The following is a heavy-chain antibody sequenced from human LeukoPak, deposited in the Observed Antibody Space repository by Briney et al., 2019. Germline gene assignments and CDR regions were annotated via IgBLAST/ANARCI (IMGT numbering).Heavy chain of an antibody. CDR1: GGSISSYY. D-gene: IGHD3-22*01. Sequence: SETLSLTCTVSGGSISSYYWSWIRQPPGKGLEWIGYIYYSGSTNYNPSLKSRVTISVDTPKNQFSLKLSSVTAADTAVYYCARVHYYDSSGYSYFDYWGQGTLVTVSS. V-gene: IGHV4-59*08. CDR2: IYYSGST. CDR3: ARVHYYDSSGYSYFDY. J-gene: IGHJ4*02.